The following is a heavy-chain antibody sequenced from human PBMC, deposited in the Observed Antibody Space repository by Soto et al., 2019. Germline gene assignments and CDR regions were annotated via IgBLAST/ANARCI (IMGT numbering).Heavy chain of an antibody. D-gene: IGHD2-15*01. J-gene: IGHJ6*02. Sequence: QVQLGQSGAEVKKPGSPVQVACKASGGTFSSYASSWVRQAPGQGLEWMGGIIPIFGTANYARKFQGRVTITEARSPRTAYMGLGSRRSEDTAVYYCARASTLTGHFGRVSCPRMDVGGQGPTVTVS. V-gene: IGHV1-69*06. CDR2: IIPIFGTA. CDR1: GGTFSSYA. CDR3: ARASTLTGHFGRVSCPRMDV.